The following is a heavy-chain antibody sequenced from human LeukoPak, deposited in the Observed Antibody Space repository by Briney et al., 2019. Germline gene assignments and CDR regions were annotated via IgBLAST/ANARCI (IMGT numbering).Heavy chain of an antibody. Sequence: GGSLRLSCAASGFTFSSYNINWVRQAPGKGLEWVSYISRSGSSIYYADSVKGRFTISRDNAKNSVYLHMNSLSDEDTAVYRCARDYGDHGEYFDCWGQGTLVTVSS. CDR1: GFTFSSYN. V-gene: IGHV3-48*02. CDR3: ARDYGDHGEYFDC. CDR2: ISRSGSSI. D-gene: IGHD4-17*01. J-gene: IGHJ4*02.